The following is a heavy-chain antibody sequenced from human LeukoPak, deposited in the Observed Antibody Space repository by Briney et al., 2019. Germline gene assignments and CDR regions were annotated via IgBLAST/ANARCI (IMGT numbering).Heavy chain of an antibody. D-gene: IGHD2-15*01. CDR1: GFTFSNAW. CDR3: TTGGVVVAATRLAYYYYMDA. V-gene: IGHV3-15*01. J-gene: IGHJ6*03. CDR2: IKSKTDGGTT. Sequence: PGGSLRLSCAASGFTFSNAWMSWVRQAPGKWLEWVGRIKSKTDGGTTDYAAPVKGRFTISRDDSKNTLYLQMNSLKTEDTAVYYCTTGGVVVAATRLAYYYYMDAWGKGTTVTVSS.